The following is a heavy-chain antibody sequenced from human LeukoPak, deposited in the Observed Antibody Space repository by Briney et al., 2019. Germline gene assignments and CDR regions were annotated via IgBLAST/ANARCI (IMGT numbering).Heavy chain of an antibody. Sequence: ASVKVSCKASGYTFTDYYMHWVRQAPGQGLEWMGWINPNSGGTNYAQKFQGRVTMTRDTSISTAYMELSRLRSDDTAVYYCARDTADYDYVWGSSFDPWGQGTLVTVSS. D-gene: IGHD3-16*01. J-gene: IGHJ5*02. CDR2: INPNSGGT. CDR1: GYTFTDYY. V-gene: IGHV1-2*02. CDR3: ARDTADYDYVWGSSFDP.